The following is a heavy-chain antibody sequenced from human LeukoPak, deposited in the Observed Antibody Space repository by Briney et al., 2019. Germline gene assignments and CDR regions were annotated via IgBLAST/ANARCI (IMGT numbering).Heavy chain of an antibody. D-gene: IGHD3-16*01. Sequence: SETLSLTCTVSGGSISSHYWSWIWQPPGKGLEWIGYIYYSGSTNYNSSLKSRVTISVDTSKNQFSLKLSSVTAADTAVYYCARRIDDYVWGSLPKGDAFDIWGQGTMVAVSS. CDR1: GGSISSHY. CDR2: IYYSGST. CDR3: ARRIDDYVWGSLPKGDAFDI. V-gene: IGHV4-59*11. J-gene: IGHJ3*02.